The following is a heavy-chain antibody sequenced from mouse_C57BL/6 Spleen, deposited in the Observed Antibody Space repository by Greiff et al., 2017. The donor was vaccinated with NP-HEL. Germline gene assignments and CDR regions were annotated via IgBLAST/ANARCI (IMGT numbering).Heavy chain of an antibody. CDR2: IYPGDGDT. J-gene: IGHJ4*01. CDR3: ARGEDYAMDY. V-gene: IGHV1-82*01. Sequence: QVQLQQSGPELVKPGASVKISCKASGYAFSSSWMNWVKQRPGKGLEWLGRIYPGDGDTNYNGKFKGKATLTADKSSSTAYMQLSSLTSEDSAVYFCARGEDYAMDYWGQGTSVTVSS. CDR1: GYAFSSSW.